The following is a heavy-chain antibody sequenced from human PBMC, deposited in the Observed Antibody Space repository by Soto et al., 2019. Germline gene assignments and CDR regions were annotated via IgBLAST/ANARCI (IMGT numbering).Heavy chain of an antibody. CDR1: GFMFSNHG. J-gene: IGHJ4*02. CDR3: VRGYNWNDEASDY. Sequence: QVQLVESGGGVVQPGRSLRLSCAASGFMFSNHGMHWVRQAPGKGLEWVAVIWSDGNNRYYADSVKGRFTISRDNSKNPLYLQMNSLRAEDTAVYYCVRGYNWNDEASDYWGQGSMVTVSS. CDR2: IWSDGNNR. D-gene: IGHD1-1*01. V-gene: IGHV3-33*01.